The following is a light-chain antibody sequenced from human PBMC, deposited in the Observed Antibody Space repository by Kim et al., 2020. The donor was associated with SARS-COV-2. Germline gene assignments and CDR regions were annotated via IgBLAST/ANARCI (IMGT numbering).Light chain of an antibody. V-gene: IGKV1-33*01. CDR2: DVS. CDR1: QDISNY. CDR3: QHYDSLPYT. Sequence: SVGETVTITCQSSQDISNYLNWYQHKPGKAPKLLIYDVSILEAGVPSRFSGRGSGTEFTFTISSLLPEDIATYYCQHYDSLPYTFGQGTKVDIK. J-gene: IGKJ2*01.